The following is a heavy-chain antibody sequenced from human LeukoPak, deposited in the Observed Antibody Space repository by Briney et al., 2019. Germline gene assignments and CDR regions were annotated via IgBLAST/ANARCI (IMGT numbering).Heavy chain of an antibody. CDR3: ARAPSEIGGYYPEYFRH. J-gene: IGHJ1*01. Sequence: GGSLRLSCAASGFTFSSYWMHWVRQAPGKGLVWVSRIKSDGSTRYADSVKGRFTISRDNANNTVSLQMNSLRAEDTGVYYCARAPSEIGGYYPEYFRHWGQGTLVTVSP. D-gene: IGHD3-22*01. CDR2: IKSDGST. CDR1: GFTFSSYW. V-gene: IGHV3-74*01.